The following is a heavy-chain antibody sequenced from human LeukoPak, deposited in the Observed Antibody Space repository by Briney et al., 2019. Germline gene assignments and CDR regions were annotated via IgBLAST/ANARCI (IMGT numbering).Heavy chain of an antibody. Sequence: KPSETLSLTCAVYGGSFGGYYWSWIRQPPGKGLEWIGEINHSGSTNYNPSLKSRVTISVDTSKNQFSLKLSSVTAAATAVYYFARGLAARRGGFDYGGRGTLVTVPS. V-gene: IGHV4-34*01. D-gene: IGHD3-16*01. CDR2: INHSGST. CDR3: ARGLAARRGGFDY. J-gene: IGHJ4*02. CDR1: GGSFGGYY.